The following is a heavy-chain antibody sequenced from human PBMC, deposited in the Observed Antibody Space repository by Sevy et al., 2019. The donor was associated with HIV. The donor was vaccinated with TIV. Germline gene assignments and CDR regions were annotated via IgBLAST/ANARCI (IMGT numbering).Heavy chain of an antibody. Sequence: GGSLRLSCAASGFLFSSYDFNWVRQAPGKGLEWVSYISQSGTTTYSDSVRGRFTISRDNAKNSLYLQMNTLRAEDTAVYFCARDLPPSATTVAHFDYCGQGTLVTVSS. D-gene: IGHD4-17*01. CDR1: GFLFSSYD. CDR3: ARDLPPSATTVAHFDY. J-gene: IGHJ4*02. V-gene: IGHV3-48*03. CDR2: ISQSGTTT.